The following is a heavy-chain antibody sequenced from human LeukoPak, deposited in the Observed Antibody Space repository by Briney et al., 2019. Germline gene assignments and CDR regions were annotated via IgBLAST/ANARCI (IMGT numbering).Heavy chain of an antibody. V-gene: IGHV1-2*06. CDR1: GYTFTGYY. CDR3: ARDHLRGESTGGYHFDY. J-gene: IGHJ4*02. Sequence: ASVKVSCKASGYTFTGYYMRWVRQAPGQGLEWMGRINPNTGGTNYAQKFQGRVTMTRDTSISTAYMELRRLRSDDTAVYYCARDHLRGESTGGYHFDYWGQGTLVTVSS. D-gene: IGHD5-18*01. CDR2: INPNTGGT.